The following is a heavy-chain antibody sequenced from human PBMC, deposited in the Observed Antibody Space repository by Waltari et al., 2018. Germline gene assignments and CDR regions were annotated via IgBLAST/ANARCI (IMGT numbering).Heavy chain of an antibody. Sequence: QVQLQESGPGLVKPSETLSLTCTVAGGSISSYYWSWTRQPPGKGLEWSGYIYYSGSTNYNPSLKSRVTISVDTSKNQFSLKLSSVTAADTAVYYCARDYSSGWSNWFDPWGQGTLVTVSS. CDR1: GGSISSYY. CDR2: IYYSGST. V-gene: IGHV4-59*01. CDR3: ARDYSSGWSNWFDP. J-gene: IGHJ5*02. D-gene: IGHD6-19*01.